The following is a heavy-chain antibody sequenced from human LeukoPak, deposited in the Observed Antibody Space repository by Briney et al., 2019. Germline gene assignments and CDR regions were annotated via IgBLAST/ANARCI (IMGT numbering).Heavy chain of an antibody. CDR1: GFTFSSYS. CDR3: ARESESGWYYFDY. Sequence: PGGSLRLSCAASGFTFSSYSMNWVRQAPGKGLEWVSSISSSSSYIYYADSVKGRFTISRDNAKNSLYLQMNSLRAEDTAVYYCARESESGWYYFDYWGQGTLVTVSS. D-gene: IGHD6-19*01. V-gene: IGHV3-21*01. CDR2: ISSSSSYI. J-gene: IGHJ4*02.